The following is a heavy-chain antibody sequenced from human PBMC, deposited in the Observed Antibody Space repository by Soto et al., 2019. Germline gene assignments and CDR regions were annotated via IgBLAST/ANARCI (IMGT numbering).Heavy chain of an antibody. J-gene: IGHJ4*02. CDR1: GGTFSSYA. D-gene: IGHD6-13*01. CDR2: IIPIFGIA. Sequence: ASVKVSCKASGGTFSSYAISWVRQAPGQGLEWMGGIIPIFGIANYAQKFQGRVTITADKSTSTAYMELSSLRSEDTAVYYCARARGTGDSSSWYFDYWGQGTLVTVSS. CDR3: ARARGTGDSSSWYFDY. V-gene: IGHV1-69*10.